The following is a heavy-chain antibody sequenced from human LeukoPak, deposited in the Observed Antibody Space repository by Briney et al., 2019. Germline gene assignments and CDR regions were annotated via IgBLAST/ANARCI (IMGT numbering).Heavy chain of an antibody. CDR2: INPSGGST. CDR3: ARGKAYYDYVWGSYRYTEFDY. V-gene: IGHV1-46*01. CDR1: GYTFTSYY. J-gene: IGHJ4*02. D-gene: IGHD3-16*02. Sequence: ASVRVSCKASGYTFTSYYMHWVRQAPGQGLEWMGIINPSGGSTSYAQKFQGRVTMTRDTSTSTVYMELSSLRSEDTAVYYCARGKAYYDYVWGSYRYTEFDYWGQGTLVTVSS.